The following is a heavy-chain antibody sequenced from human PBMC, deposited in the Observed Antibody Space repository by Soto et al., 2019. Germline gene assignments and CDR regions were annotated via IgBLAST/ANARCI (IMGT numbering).Heavy chain of an antibody. D-gene: IGHD3-22*01. Sequence: PGESLKISCKGSGYSFTSYWIGWVRQMPGKGLEWMGIIYPGDSDTRYGPSFQGQVTISADKSISTAYLQWSSLKASDTAMYYCATRGVYYYDSSGYYSGETQFAYWGQGTLVTVSS. CDR3: ATRGVYYYDSSGYYSGETQFAY. J-gene: IGHJ4*02. V-gene: IGHV5-51*01. CDR2: IYPGDSDT. CDR1: GYSFTSYW.